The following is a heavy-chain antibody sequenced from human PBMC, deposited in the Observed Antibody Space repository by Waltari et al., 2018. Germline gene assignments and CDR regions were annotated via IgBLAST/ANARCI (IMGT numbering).Heavy chain of an antibody. CDR3: AKDEVTGSSGWWVDY. D-gene: IGHD6-19*01. CDR1: GFTFSSYG. V-gene: IGHV3-30*18. CDR2: ISYDGSNK. Sequence: QVQLVESGGGVVQPGRSLRLSCAASGFTFSSYGMHWVRQAPGKGLEWVAVISYDGSNKYYADSVKGRFTISRDNSKNTLYLQMNSLRAEDTAVYYCAKDEVTGSSGWWVDYWGQGTLVIVSS. J-gene: IGHJ4*02.